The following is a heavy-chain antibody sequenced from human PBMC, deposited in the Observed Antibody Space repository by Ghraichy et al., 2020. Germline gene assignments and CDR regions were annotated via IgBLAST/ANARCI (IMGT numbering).Heavy chain of an antibody. Sequence: EGSLRLSCVGSGFTFSSYSMNWVRQSPGKGLEWVSYITGSSRTKSYADSVKGRFTISRDNARNSLYLQMNSLRDEDTAVYFCARGSTVVRFYYYDGMDVWGQGTTVTVSS. CDR1: GFTFSSYS. CDR2: ITGSSRTK. CDR3: ARGSTVVRFYYYDGMDV. V-gene: IGHV3-48*02. D-gene: IGHD4-23*01. J-gene: IGHJ6*02.